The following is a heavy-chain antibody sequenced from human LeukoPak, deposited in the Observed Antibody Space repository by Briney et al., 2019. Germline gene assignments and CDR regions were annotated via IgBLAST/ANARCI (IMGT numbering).Heavy chain of an antibody. V-gene: IGHV5-51*01. Sequence: LGESLKISCKASGYSFTNYWIGWVRQMPGKGLEWMGIIYPGDSDTRYSPSFQGQVTISADKSISTAYLQWSSLKASDTAMYYCARRVLSLLENYFDYWGQGTLVTVSS. CDR2: IYPGDSDT. J-gene: IGHJ4*02. CDR3: ARRVLSLLENYFDY. D-gene: IGHD3-16*02. CDR1: GYSFTNYW.